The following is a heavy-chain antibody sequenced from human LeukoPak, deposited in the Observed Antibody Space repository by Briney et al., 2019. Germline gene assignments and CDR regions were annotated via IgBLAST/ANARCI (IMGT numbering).Heavy chain of an antibody. Sequence: PSETLSLTCAVYGGSFSGYYWSWIRQPPGRGLEWIGEINHSGSTNYNPSLKSRVTISVDTSKNQFSLKLSSVTAADTAVYYCATALLTTVTASWGQGTLVTVSS. D-gene: IGHD4-17*01. CDR2: INHSGST. CDR1: GGSFSGYY. CDR3: ATALLTTVTAS. J-gene: IGHJ4*02. V-gene: IGHV4-34*01.